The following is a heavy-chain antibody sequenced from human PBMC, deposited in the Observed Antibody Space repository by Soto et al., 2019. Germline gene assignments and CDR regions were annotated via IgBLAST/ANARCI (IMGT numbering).Heavy chain of an antibody. CDR2: INTDGSNT. D-gene: IGHD2-15*01. CDR1: GLTFNRYS. Sequence: GGSLRLSCEASGLTFNRYSMQWDRHAPGKGLVWVSHINTDGSNTNYADSVKGRFTISRDNAKSTLFLQMNSLRDEDTAVYYCAREFCSGGNCYTYYFDPWGQGIPVTVSS. J-gene: IGHJ5*02. V-gene: IGHV3-74*01. CDR3: AREFCSGGNCYTYYFDP.